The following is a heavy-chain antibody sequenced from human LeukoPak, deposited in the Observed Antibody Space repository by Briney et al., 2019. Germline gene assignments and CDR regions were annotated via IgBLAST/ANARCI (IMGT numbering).Heavy chain of an antibody. CDR1: GFTLSSYS. J-gene: IGHJ4*02. D-gene: IGHD5-12*01. Sequence: GGSLRLSCAPSGFTLSSYSMNWVRQAPGKGLEWVSYISSSSSTIYYADAVKCRFTISRDNAKNSLYLQMNSLRDEDTDVYYCARADYRDIVATIDYWGQGTLVTVSS. CDR3: ARADYRDIVATIDY. CDR2: ISSSSSTI. V-gene: IGHV3-48*02.